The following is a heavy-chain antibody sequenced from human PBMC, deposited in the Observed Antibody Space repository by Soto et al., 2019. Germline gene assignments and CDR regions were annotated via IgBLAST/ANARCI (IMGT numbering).Heavy chain of an antibody. CDR2: FDPEEGKM. V-gene: IGHV1-24*01. Sequence: ASVKVCCKVSGYSLNELCMHWVRHPPGKGLEWIGGFDPEEGKMIYAQTFQGRVTMTEDTSTDTAYMELNSLTSEDTAIYYCATDLGVALAPLSILYFQQWGQGTVVTSPQ. CDR3: ATDLGVALAPLSILYFQQ. CDR1: GYSLNELC. D-gene: IGHD3-10*01. J-gene: IGHJ1*01.